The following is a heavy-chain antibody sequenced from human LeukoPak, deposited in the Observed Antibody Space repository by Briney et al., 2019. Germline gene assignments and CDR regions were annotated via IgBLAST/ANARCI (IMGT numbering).Heavy chain of an antibody. CDR2: IYYSGST. Sequence: SETLSLTCTVSGGSISGYYWSWIRQPPGKGLEWIGYIYYSGSTNYNPSLKSRVTISVDTSKNQFSLKLSSVTAADTAVYYCARGGLVGFGEYYFDYWGQGTLVTVSS. J-gene: IGHJ4*02. D-gene: IGHD3-10*01. V-gene: IGHV4-59*01. CDR1: GGSISGYY. CDR3: ARGGLVGFGEYYFDY.